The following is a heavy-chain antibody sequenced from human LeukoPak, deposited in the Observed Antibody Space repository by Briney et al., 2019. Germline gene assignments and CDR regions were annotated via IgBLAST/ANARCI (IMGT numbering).Heavy chain of an antibody. CDR3: AREPSGCYVDY. CDR1: EFTFSSYF. J-gene: IGHJ4*02. CDR2: ISGGGGGT. D-gene: IGHD6-19*01. V-gene: IGHV3-23*01. Sequence: GGSLRFSCAGSEFTFSSYFMSWVRQAPGKGREWVSTISGGGGGTDYADSVKGRLTISRHNSKNTLYLQMNTLRAEATAVSHCAREPSGCYVDYWGQGALVTVSS.